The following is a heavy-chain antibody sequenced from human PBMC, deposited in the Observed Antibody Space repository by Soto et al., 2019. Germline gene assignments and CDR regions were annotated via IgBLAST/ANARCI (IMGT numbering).Heavy chain of an antibody. CDR3: SRVDGDYRTDY. J-gene: IGHJ4*02. CDR2: VYFNGYT. D-gene: IGHD4-17*01. V-gene: IGHV4-61*01. CDR1: GGSVNSGSYY. Sequence: QVQLQESGPGLVKPSETLSLTCAVSGGSVNSGSYYWTWIRQPPGKGLEWIGFVYFNGYTKYNPSLKSRITMSVDTSKNQFSLKLSSMTAADTAVYFCSRVDGDYRTDYWGLGTLVTVSS.